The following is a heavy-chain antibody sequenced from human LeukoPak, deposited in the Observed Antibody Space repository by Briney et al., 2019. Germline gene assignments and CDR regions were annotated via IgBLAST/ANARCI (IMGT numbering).Heavy chain of an antibody. V-gene: IGHV3-64D*09. D-gene: IGHD3-22*01. Sequence: PGGSLRLSCSASGFTFSTYAMHWVRQAPGKGLEYVSAISSNGGSTYYADSVKGRFTISRDNSKNTLYLQMSSLGAEDTAVYYCVKGSDGYMDRKSDYWGQGTLVTVSS. CDR1: GFTFSTYA. CDR2: ISSNGGST. J-gene: IGHJ4*02. CDR3: VKGSDGYMDRKSDY.